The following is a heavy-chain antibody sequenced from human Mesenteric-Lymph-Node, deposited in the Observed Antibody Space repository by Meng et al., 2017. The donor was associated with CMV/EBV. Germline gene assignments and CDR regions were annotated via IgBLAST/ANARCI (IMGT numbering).Heavy chain of an antibody. CDR3: ARALHPGTVYYFDY. V-gene: IGHV1-69*01. D-gene: IGHD6-13*01. CDR2: IIPIFGTA. CDR1: GGTFRSYA. J-gene: IGHJ4*02. Sequence: SGGTFRSYAMSWVRQAPGQGREWMGGIIPIFGTANYAQKFQGRVTITADESTSTAYMELSSLRSEDTAVYYCARALHPGTVYYFDYWGQGTLVTVSS.